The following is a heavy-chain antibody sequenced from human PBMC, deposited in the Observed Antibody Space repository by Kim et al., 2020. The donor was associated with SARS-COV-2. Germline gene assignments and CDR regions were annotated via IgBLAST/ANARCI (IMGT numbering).Heavy chain of an antibody. J-gene: IGHJ3*02. D-gene: IGHD6-13*01. CDR2: ISSSSSYI. Sequence: GGSLRLSCAASGFTFSSYSMNWVRQAPGKGLEWVSSISSSSSYIYYADSVKGRFTISRDNAKNSLYLQMNSLRAEDTAVYYCASSSSWPLWDDFDNWGQGTLVTVSS. V-gene: IGHV3-21*01. CDR3: ASSSSWPLWDDFDN. CDR1: GFTFSSYS.